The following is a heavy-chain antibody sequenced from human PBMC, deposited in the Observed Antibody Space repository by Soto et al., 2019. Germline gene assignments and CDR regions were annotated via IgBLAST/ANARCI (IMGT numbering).Heavy chain of an antibody. CDR2: INSDGSST. Sequence: GESLKISCAASGFTFSSYWMHWVRQAPGKGLVWVSRINSDGSSTSYADSVKGRFTISRDNAKNTLYLQMNSLRAEDTAVYYCARESGYSSSWYGAEPSNWFDPWGQGTLVTVSS. CDR3: ARESGYSSSWYGAEPSNWFDP. J-gene: IGHJ5*02. V-gene: IGHV3-74*01. CDR1: GFTFSSYW. D-gene: IGHD6-13*01.